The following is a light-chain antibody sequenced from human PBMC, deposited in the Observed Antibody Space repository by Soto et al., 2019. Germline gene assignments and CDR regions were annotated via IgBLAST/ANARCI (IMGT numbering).Light chain of an antibody. CDR1: QGIKKS. CDR3: QQYTNLHTT. Sequence: SHVHQYPSSLSASVGDRVTITCLLDQGIKKSLIWYQQKPGKSPKLLIYEASNRESGVPARFSGSGSGTDFTFAISSLEPDDVATYYCQQYTNLHTTFGQGTRLEI. CDR2: EAS. V-gene: IGKV1-33*01. J-gene: IGKJ5*01.